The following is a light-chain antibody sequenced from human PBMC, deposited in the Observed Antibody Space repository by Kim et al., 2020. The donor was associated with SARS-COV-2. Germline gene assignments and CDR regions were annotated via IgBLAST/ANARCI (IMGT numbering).Light chain of an antibody. Sequence: GKTVTNPCTRSGGSIDDNYVKWYQQRPGGVPTTVIYEDDQRPSGVSDRFSGSIDNSSNSASLTISGLRTEDEADYYCQSYNRSSVVFGGGTQLTVL. CDR2: EDD. V-gene: IGLV6-57*03. J-gene: IGLJ2*01. CDR3: QSYNRSSVV. CDR1: GGSIDDNY.